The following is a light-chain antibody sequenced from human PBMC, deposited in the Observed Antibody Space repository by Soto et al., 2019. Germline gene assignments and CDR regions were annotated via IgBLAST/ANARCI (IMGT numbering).Light chain of an antibody. Sequence: EIVLTQSPGTLSLSPGERATLSCRARQSVSSSYLAWYQQKPGQAPRPLIYGASSRAIGIPDRFSGSGSGTDFTLTISRLEPEDFAVYYCQQYSSSPWTFGQGTKVEIK. J-gene: IGKJ1*01. CDR3: QQYSSSPWT. V-gene: IGKV3-20*01. CDR1: QSVSSSY. CDR2: GAS.